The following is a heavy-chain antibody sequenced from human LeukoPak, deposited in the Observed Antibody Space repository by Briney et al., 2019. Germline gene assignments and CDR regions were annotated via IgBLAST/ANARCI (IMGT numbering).Heavy chain of an antibody. Sequence: SETLSLTCTVSGGSISGSSYYWGWIRQPPGKGLEWIGTIYYRGNTYYNPSLKSRVTISVDTSKNQFSLKLSSVTAADTAVYYCARAPRVRLRRAFDIWGQGTMVTVSS. V-gene: IGHV4-39*07. J-gene: IGHJ3*02. D-gene: IGHD3-16*02. CDR1: GGSISGSSYY. CDR2: IYYRGNT. CDR3: ARAPRVRLRRAFDI.